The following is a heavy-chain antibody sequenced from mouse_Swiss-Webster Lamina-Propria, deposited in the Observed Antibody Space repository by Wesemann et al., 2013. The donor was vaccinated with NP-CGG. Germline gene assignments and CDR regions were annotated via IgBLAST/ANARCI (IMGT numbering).Heavy chain of an antibody. J-gene: IGHJ3*01. CDR3: AYGIAWFAY. D-gene: IGHD2-1*01. CDR1: GYTFTDYA. Sequence: QVQLQQSGPELVRPGVSVKISCKGSGYTFTDYAMHWVKQSHAKSLEWIGVISTYYGNTNYNQKFKGKATMTVDKSSSTAYMELARLTSEDSAIYYCAYGIAWFAYWGQGTLVTVSA. CDR2: ISTYYGNT. V-gene: IGHV1-67*01.